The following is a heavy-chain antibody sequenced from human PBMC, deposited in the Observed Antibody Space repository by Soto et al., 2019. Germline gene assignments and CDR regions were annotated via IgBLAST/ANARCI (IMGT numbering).Heavy chain of an antibody. CDR2: ISANNDHT. CDR3: ARGTYFDY. J-gene: IGHJ4*02. Sequence: QVQLVQSGAEVKKPGASVKVSCKASGYTLNTYGITWVRQAPGQGLEWMGWISANNDHTNYPQKLQDRVTMTTDTSTSTAYMELRSLTSGDTAVYFCARGTYFDYWGQGTLVTVSS. V-gene: IGHV1-18*01. CDR1: GYTLNTYG.